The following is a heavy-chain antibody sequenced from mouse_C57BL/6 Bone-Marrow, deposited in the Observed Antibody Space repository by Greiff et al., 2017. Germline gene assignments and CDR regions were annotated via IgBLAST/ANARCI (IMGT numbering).Heavy chain of an antibody. V-gene: IGHV1-19*01. CDR2: INPYNGGT. CDR3: ARDYYQRKGYD. J-gene: IGHJ2*01. D-gene: IGHD2-2*01. Sequence: EVKLLQSGPVLVKPGASVKMSCKASGYTFTDYYMNWVKQSHGKSLEWIGVINPYNGGTSYNQKFKGKATLTVDKSSSTAYMELNSLTSEDSAVYYCARDYYQRKGYDGGQGTTLTVSS. CDR1: GYTFTDYY.